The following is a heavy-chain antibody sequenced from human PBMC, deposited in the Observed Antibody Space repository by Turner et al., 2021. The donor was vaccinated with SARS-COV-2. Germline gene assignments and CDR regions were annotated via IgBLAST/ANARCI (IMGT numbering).Heavy chain of an antibody. V-gene: IGHV3-21*01. J-gene: IGHJ6*02. CDR3: AREDDFWSGYQYYRMDV. Sequence: EVQLVESRGGLVKPGGSLRLSCAASGLTFSSYSMNWVRQAPGRGLEWVSSISSRTIFIYYADSVKGRFTISRDNAKNSLYLQMNSLRAEDTAVYYCAREDDFWSGYQYYRMDVWGQGTTVTVSS. CDR1: GLTFSSYS. CDR2: ISSRTIFI. D-gene: IGHD3-3*01.